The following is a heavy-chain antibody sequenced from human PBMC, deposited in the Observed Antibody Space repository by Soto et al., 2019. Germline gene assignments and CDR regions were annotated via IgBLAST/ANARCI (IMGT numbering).Heavy chain of an antibody. D-gene: IGHD1-1*01. CDR3: ASSGGPWFDP. V-gene: IGHV4-4*08. Sequence: QVQLQESGPGLVKPWETLSLTCNVSGGTISSYYWSWVRQPPGKGLEWIGYIYSIGSTKNNPPHKSRVTMSIDTSKTQFALKRSSVTAADTAEYYCASSGGPWFDPWGQGTLVTVSS. CDR2: IYSIGST. J-gene: IGHJ5*02. CDR1: GGTISSYY.